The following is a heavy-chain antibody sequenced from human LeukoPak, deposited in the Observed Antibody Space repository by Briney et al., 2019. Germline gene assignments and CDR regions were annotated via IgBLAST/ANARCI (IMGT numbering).Heavy chain of an antibody. D-gene: IGHD6-13*01. CDR2: INYSGTT. CDR1: GASITSSDYX. CDR3: TRLPIAAPGLNWFDP. Sequence: SETLSLTCTVSGASITSSDYXXXWTRQPPXXXXXXXXSINYSGTTYYNPSLKSRVTISVDTSKNLFSLKLSSVTAADTAVYYCTRLPIAAPGLNWFDPWGQGTLVTVSS. V-gene: IGHV4-39*01. J-gene: IGHJ5*02.